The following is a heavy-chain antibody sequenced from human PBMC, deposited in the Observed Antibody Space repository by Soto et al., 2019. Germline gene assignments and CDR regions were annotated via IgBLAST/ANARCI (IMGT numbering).Heavy chain of an antibody. CDR3: ARGSGATTYYYYYGMDV. V-gene: IGHV1-69*13. J-gene: IGHJ6*02. CDR2: IIPIFGTA. D-gene: IGHD1-26*01. Sequence: SVKVSCKASGCTFSSYAISWVRQAPGQGLEWMGGIIPIFGTANYAQKFQGRVTVTADESTSTAYMELSSLRSEDTAVYYCARGSGATTYYYYYGMDVWGQGTTVTVSS. CDR1: GCTFSSYA.